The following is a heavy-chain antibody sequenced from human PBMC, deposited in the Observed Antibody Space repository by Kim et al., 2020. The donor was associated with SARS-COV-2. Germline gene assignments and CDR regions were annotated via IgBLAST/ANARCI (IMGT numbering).Heavy chain of an antibody. CDR1: GYTFAVFY. J-gene: IGHJ4*02. D-gene: IGHD5-18*01. Sequence: ASVKVSCKASGYTFAVFYIHWVRQAPGQGLEWVGRINPTSGATESAPRFQGRVTITRDTSVTTAYMELDSLRSDDTAIYYCAREGIVDTAMVTAYWVQGTLVTVSS. V-gene: IGHV1-2*06. CDR2: INPTSGAT. CDR3: AREGIVDTAMVTAY.